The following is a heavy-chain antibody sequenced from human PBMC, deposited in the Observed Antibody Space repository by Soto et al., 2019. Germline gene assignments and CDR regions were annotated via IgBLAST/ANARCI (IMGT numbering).Heavy chain of an antibody. CDR3: SGCSGGACDQHYGMAV. Sequence: EVHLVESGGGLVKPGGSLRLSCAVSGFTFSSCTMNWVRQAPGKGLEWVSSISPSTSHIYYADSVKGRFTISRDNAKNSLFLQMTSLRAEDTAVYYCSGCSGGACDQHYGMAVRGQGTTVTVSS. J-gene: IGHJ6*02. CDR1: GFTFSSCT. D-gene: IGHD2-15*01. CDR2: ISPSTSHI. V-gene: IGHV3-21*01.